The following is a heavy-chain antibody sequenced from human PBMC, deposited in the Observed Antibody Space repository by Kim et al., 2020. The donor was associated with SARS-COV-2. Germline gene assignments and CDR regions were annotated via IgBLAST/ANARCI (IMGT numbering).Heavy chain of an antibody. D-gene: IGHD3-10*01. CDR2: T. CDR3: ARAGSGSYLDY. V-gene: IGHV3-72*01. Sequence: TDYAASVRGRLIISRDDSKSSLYLQMNSLKIEDTAVYYCARAGSGSYLDYWGQGTLVTVSS. J-gene: IGHJ4*02.